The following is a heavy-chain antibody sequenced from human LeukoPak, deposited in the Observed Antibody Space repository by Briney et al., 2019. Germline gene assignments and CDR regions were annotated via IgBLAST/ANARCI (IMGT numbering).Heavy chain of an antibody. CDR1: GFTFSSYA. J-gene: IGHJ4*02. Sequence: GGSLRLSCAASGFTFSSYAMSWVRQAPGKGLEWVSAISGSGGSTYYADSVKGRFTISRDNSKNTLYLQMNSLRAEDTAVYYCASLAYYYDSSGYQPFDYWGQGTLVTVSS. D-gene: IGHD3-22*01. V-gene: IGHV3-23*01. CDR2: ISGSGGST. CDR3: ASLAYYYDSSGYQPFDY.